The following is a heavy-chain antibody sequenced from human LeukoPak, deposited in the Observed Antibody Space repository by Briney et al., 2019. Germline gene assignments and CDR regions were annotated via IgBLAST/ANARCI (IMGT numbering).Heavy chain of an antibody. D-gene: IGHD1-26*01. CDR3: ARDFRDSGSS. Sequence: PSETLSLTCAVSGSSISSDYYWAWLRQPPGKGLEWIGSIHHSGTTAYNPSLRSRVTISVDTSKNQFSLKLTSVTAADAAVYFCARDFRDSGSSWGQGTLVTVSS. J-gene: IGHJ5*02. CDR2: IHHSGTT. V-gene: IGHV4-38-2*02. CDR1: GSSISSDYY.